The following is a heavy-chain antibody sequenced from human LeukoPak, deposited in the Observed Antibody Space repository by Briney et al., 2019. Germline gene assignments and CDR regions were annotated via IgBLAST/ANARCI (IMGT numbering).Heavy chain of an antibody. CDR3: ARMIGDDAFDI. CDR2: IYYSGTT. J-gene: IGHJ3*02. V-gene: IGHV4-39*01. Sequence: SETLSLTCTVSGGSNSSSSYYWDWIRQPPGKGLEWIGTIYYSGTTYYNPSLKSRVTISVDTSRNQFSLKLSSVTATDTAVYYCARMIGDDAFDIWGQGTMVTVSS. CDR1: GGSNSSSSYY. D-gene: IGHD3-22*01.